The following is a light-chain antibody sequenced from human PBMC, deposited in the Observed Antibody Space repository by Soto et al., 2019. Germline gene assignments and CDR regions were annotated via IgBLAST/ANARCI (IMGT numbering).Light chain of an antibody. V-gene: IGKV1-16*01. CDR2: AAS. Sequence: DIQITHSPSSLSASVLYRVTITCRASRSVSNYLAWFQQKPGKVPKRLISAASSLQSGVPSRFSGSGSGTEFTLTISSLQPDDFATYYCQQYNSYTWTFGQGTKVDIK. J-gene: IGKJ1*01. CDR1: RSVSNY. CDR3: QQYNSYTWT.